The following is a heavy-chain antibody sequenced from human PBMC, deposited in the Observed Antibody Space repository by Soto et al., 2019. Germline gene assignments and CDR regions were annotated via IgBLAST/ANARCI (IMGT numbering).Heavy chain of an antibody. V-gene: IGHV1-69*08. CDR3: ARDRITTRGDAFDL. D-gene: IGHD3-3*01. J-gene: IGHJ3*01. CDR1: GGTFGPYI. CDR2: IIPITDIT. Sequence: QVQLVQSGAGVGRPGSSGKVSCKAPGGTFGPYIISWVRQAPGQGLEWMGRIIPITDITNYAQKFQGRVTVTADRSTSTAYMELTSLKSEDTAVYYCARDRITTRGDAFDLWGQGTMVTVSS.